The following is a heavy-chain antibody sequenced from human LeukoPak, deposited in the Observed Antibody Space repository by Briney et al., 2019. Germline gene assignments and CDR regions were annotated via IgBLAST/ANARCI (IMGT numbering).Heavy chain of an antibody. V-gene: IGHV3-30*02. D-gene: IGHD6-13*01. J-gene: IGHJ4*02. Sequence: GGSPRLSCAASALTFSRSGMNWVRQAPGKGLEWVAFIQYDGGNKYYADSVKGRFTISRDNSKNTLYLQMNSLRAEDTAVYSCAKLAAIGRNYFDYWGQGTLVTVSS. CDR1: ALTFSRSG. CDR3: AKLAAIGRNYFDY. CDR2: IQYDGGNK.